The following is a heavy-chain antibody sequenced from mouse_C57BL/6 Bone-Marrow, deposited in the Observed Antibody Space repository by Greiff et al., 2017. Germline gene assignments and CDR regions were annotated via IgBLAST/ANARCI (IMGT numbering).Heavy chain of an antibody. V-gene: IGHV1-54*01. Sequence: QVQLQQSGAELVRPGPSVKVSCKASGYAFTNYLIEWVKQRPGQGLEWIGVINPGSGGTNYNEKFKGKATLTADKSSSTAYMQLSSLTSEDSAVYFCASRFITTVVAPYYFDYWGQGTTLTVSS. D-gene: IGHD1-1*01. CDR3: ASRFITTVVAPYYFDY. J-gene: IGHJ2*01. CDR2: INPGSGGT. CDR1: GYAFTNYL.